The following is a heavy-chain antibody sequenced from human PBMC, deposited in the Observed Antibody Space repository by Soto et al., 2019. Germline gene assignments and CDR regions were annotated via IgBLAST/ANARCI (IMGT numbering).Heavy chain of an antibody. Sequence: GGSLRLSCAASGFTFSSYCMHWVRQAPGKGLEWVAVIWYDGSNKYYADSVKGRFTISRDNSKNTLYLQMNSLRAEDTAVYYCARGGYSYGTGGMDVWGQGTTVTVSS. V-gene: IGHV3-33*01. CDR3: ARGGYSYGTGGMDV. J-gene: IGHJ6*02. CDR1: GFTFSSYC. D-gene: IGHD5-18*01. CDR2: IWYDGSNK.